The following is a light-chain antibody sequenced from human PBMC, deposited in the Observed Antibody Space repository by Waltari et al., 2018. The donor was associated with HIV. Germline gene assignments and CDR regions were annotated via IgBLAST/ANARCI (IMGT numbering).Light chain of an antibody. CDR2: DAS. V-gene: IGKV1-33*01. J-gene: IGKJ4*01. Sequence: DIQMTQSPSSLSASVGDSVTITCQASQDIYNYLNWYQQKPGKAPNLLIYDASNLETGVPSRFTGSVSGTDFTFTISNLQPEDVATYYCQQYNDLPLTFGGGTKVEIK. CDR3: QQYNDLPLT. CDR1: QDIYNY.